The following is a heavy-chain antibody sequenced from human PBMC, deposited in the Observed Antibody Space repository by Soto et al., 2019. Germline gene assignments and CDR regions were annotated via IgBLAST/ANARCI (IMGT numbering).Heavy chain of an antibody. CDR1: GFTFSNYN. D-gene: IGHD3-22*01. V-gene: IGHV3-21*01. CDR3: ARWLDGYNYHYYYGMDV. CDR2: ISRSSSYI. J-gene: IGHJ6*02. Sequence: PAGSLRLSCAASGFTFSNYNINVVCQAKGKGLEWVSSISRSSSYIYYADSVQGRFTISRDNAKNSLYLQMNSLRAEDTAVYYCARWLDGYNYHYYYGMDVWGQGTTVTVSS.